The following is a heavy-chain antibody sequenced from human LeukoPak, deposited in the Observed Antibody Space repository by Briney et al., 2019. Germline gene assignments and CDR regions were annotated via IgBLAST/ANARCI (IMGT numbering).Heavy chain of an antibody. CDR2: INSDGSAT. J-gene: IGHJ6*02. V-gene: IGHV3-74*01. CDR3: ASDSPYYGMDV. CDR1: GFPFSSYW. Sequence: GGSLRLSCAASGFPFSSYWMHWVRQVPVKGLLWVSRINSDGSATIYADSVRGRFTISRDNAKNTLYLQMSGLRVEDTAVYRCASDSPYYGMDVWGQGTTVTVSS.